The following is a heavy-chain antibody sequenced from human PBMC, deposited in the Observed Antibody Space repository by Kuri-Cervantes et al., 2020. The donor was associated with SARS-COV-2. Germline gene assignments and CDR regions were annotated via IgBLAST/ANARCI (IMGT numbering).Heavy chain of an antibody. Sequence: GGSLRXXCAASGFTXSSYAMHWVRXXPGKXXEWXXVISYDGSNXYXAXSVXXRFTISRDNSKNTLYXQMXSLRAEDTXVYYCASGPRWGEFDYWGQGTLVTVSS. CDR3: ASGPRWGEFDY. V-gene: IGHV3-30-3*01. CDR2: ISYDGSNX. J-gene: IGHJ4*02. CDR1: GFTXSSYA. D-gene: IGHD4-23*01.